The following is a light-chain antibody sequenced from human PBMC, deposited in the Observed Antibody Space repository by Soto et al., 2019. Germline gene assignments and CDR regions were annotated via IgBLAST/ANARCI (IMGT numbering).Light chain of an antibody. Sequence: DIVMTQSPDSLAVSLGERATINCKSSQSVLYSSNNKNCLAWYQQKPGQPPKLLIYWASTRESGVPDRFSGSGPGTDFTLTISSLQAEDVAVYYCQQYYSTPFTFGPGTKVDIK. CDR3: QQYYSTPFT. CDR1: QSVLYSSNNKNC. J-gene: IGKJ3*01. V-gene: IGKV4-1*01. CDR2: WAS.